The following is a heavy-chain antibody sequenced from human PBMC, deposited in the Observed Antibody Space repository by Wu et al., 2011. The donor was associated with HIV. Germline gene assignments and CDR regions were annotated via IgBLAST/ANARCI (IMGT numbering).Heavy chain of an antibody. J-gene: IGHJ5*02. CDR1: GYTFKTYA. V-gene: IGHV1-69*13. Sequence: QVYLEQSGGEVKKPGASVKVSCKTFGYTFKTYAISWVRQAPGQGLEWMGRIIPSFAIADNAQKFQGRVTVTADESTTTAYMELSSLRCEDTAVYYCARGRKRGPPNWFDPWGQGTLVIVSS. CDR2: IIPSFAIA. CDR3: ARGRKRGPPNWFDP.